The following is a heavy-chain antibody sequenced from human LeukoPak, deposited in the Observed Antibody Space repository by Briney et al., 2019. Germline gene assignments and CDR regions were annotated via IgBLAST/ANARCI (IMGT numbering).Heavy chain of an antibody. CDR2: ISGSGGST. D-gene: IGHD4-23*01. CDR3: AKSQYQLRWGDYFDY. V-gene: IGHV3-23*01. CDR1: GFTFSSYA. Sequence: GGSLRLSCAASGFTFSSYAMSWVCQAPGKGLEWVSAISGSGGSTYYADSVKGRFTISRDNSKNTPYLQMNSLRPEDTAVYYCAKSQYQLRWGDYFDYWGQGTLVTVSS. J-gene: IGHJ4*02.